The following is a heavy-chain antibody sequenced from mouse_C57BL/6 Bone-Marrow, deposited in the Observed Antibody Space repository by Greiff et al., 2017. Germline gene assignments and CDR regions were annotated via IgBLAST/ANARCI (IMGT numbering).Heavy chain of an antibody. Sequence: QVQLQQSGAELVRPGASVTLSCKASGYTFTDYEMHWVKQTPVHGLEWIGAIDPETGGPAYNQKFKGKAILTADKSSSTAYMELRSLTSEDSAVYYCQLTGTWNYYAMDYWGQGTSVTVSS. CDR3: QLTGTWNYYAMDY. J-gene: IGHJ4*01. D-gene: IGHD4-1*01. CDR2: IDPETGGP. V-gene: IGHV1-15*01. CDR1: GYTFTDYE.